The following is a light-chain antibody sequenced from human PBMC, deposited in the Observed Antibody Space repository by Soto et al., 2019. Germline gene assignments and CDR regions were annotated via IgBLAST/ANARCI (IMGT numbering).Light chain of an antibody. J-gene: IGKJ1*01. Sequence: DIQLTQSPPFLSASVGDRVSITCRASQDITSYLAWYQQSPGKAPRLLIYSASTLHTGVTSRFSGSGSGTEFTLTISSLQPEDSATYYCQQLHSYPRTFGQGTKVEI. CDR2: SAS. V-gene: IGKV1-9*01. CDR1: QDITSY. CDR3: QQLHSYPRT.